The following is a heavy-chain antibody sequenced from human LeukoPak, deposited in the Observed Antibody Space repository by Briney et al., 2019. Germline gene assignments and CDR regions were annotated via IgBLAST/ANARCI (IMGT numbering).Heavy chain of an antibody. CDR3: ARGRYSYGY. V-gene: IGHV4-34*01. CDR2: INHSGST. CDR1: GGSFSGYY. J-gene: IGHJ4*02. D-gene: IGHD5-18*01. Sequence: PPETLSLTCAVYGGSFSGYYWSWIRQPPGKGLEWIGEINHSGSTNYNPSLKSRVTISVDTSKNQFSLKLSSVTAADTAVYYCARGRYSYGYWGQGTLVTVSS.